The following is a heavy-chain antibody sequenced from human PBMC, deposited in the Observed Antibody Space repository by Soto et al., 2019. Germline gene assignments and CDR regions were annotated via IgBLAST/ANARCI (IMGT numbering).Heavy chain of an antibody. CDR3: ARDPRYSSGWAGVY. D-gene: IGHD6-19*01. Sequence: SETLSLTCAVSGGSISSSNWWSWVRQPPGKGLEWIGEIYHSGSTNYNPSLKSRVTISVDKSKNQFSLKLSSVTAADTAVYYCARDPRYSSGWAGVYWGQGTLVTVS. V-gene: IGHV4-4*02. CDR2: IYHSGST. J-gene: IGHJ4*02. CDR1: GGSISSSNW.